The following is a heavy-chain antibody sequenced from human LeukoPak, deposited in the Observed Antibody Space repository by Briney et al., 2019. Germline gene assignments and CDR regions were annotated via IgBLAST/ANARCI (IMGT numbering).Heavy chain of an antibody. Sequence: GGSLRLSCAASGFTFSSYAMHWVRQAPGKGLEWVAVISYDGSNKYYADSAKGRFTISRDNSKNTLYLQMNSLRAEDTAVYYCARASPGSFDYWGQGTLVTVSS. CDR2: ISYDGSNK. V-gene: IGHV3-30-3*01. CDR3: ARASPGSFDY. CDR1: GFTFSSYA. D-gene: IGHD1-26*01. J-gene: IGHJ4*02.